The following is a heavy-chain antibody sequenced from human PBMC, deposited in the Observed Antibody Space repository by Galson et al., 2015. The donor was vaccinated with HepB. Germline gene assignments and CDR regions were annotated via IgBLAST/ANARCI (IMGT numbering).Heavy chain of an antibody. CDR2: MNPNSGNT. CDR3: ARGGVCSGGSCYWGPFDY. V-gene: IGHV1-8*01. D-gene: IGHD2-15*01. CDR1: GYTFTSYD. Sequence: SVKVSCKASGYTFTSYDINWVRQATGQGLEWMGWMNPNSGNTGYAQKFQGRVTMTRNTSISTAYMELSSLRSEDTAVYYCARGGVCSGGSCYWGPFDYWGQGTLVTVSS. J-gene: IGHJ4*02.